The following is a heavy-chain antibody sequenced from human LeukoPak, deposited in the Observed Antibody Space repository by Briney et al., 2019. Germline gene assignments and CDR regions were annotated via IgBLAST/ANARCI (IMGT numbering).Heavy chain of an antibody. D-gene: IGHD2-8*02. CDR1: GASISNGHY. CDR2: IYHSGTT. V-gene: IGHV4-38-2*02. J-gene: IGHJ5*02. CDR3: ARGPRGSPGLRWFDP. Sequence: SETLSLTCTVSGASISNGHYWGWIRQPPGKGLDWIGSIYHSGTTYYNPSLKSRVTLSVDKSKSQFSLRLTSVTAADTAVYYCARGPRGSPGLRWFDPWGQGILVTVSS.